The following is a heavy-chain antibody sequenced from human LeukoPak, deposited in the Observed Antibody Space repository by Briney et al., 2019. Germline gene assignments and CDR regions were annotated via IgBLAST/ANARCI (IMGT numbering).Heavy chain of an antibody. CDR3: AKAASSSWPSYYYGMDV. D-gene: IGHD6-13*01. CDR2: ITGSGGNT. CDR1: GFIFSSYS. V-gene: IGHV3-23*01. J-gene: IGHJ6*02. Sequence: GGSLRLSCAASGFIFSSYSMSWVRQAPGKGLEWVSVITGSGGNTYYADSVEGRFTISKDNSKNTVYLQMSSLRVDDTAVYYCAKAASSSWPSYYYGMDVWGQGTTVTVSS.